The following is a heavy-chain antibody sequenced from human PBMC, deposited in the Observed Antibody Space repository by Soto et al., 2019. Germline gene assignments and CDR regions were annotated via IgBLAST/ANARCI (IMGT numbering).Heavy chain of an antibody. Sequence: SETLSLTCTVSGGSVSSGSYYWSWIRQPPGKGLEWIGYIYYSGSTNYNPSLKSRVTISVDTSKNQFSLKLSSVTAADTAVYYCARGYSYDYYYYGMDVWGQGTTVTVSS. V-gene: IGHV4-61*01. CDR1: GGSVSSGSYY. CDR2: IYYSGST. D-gene: IGHD5-18*01. CDR3: ARGYSYDYYYYGMDV. J-gene: IGHJ6*02.